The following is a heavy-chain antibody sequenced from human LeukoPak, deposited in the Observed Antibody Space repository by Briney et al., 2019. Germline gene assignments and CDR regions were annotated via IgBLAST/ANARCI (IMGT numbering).Heavy chain of an antibody. CDR3: ALAPNSNWFDF. V-gene: IGHV4-59*03. D-gene: IGHD2-8*01. CDR1: GDSISNFY. CDR2: IHYSGSS. Sequence: SETLSLTCTVSGDSISNFYWNWIRQSPGKGLEGIGNIHYSGSSVYNPSLKRRVSISIDTSRKQFFLKLNSVTAADTAVYFCALAPNSNWFDFWGPGTLVTVSS. J-gene: IGHJ5*01.